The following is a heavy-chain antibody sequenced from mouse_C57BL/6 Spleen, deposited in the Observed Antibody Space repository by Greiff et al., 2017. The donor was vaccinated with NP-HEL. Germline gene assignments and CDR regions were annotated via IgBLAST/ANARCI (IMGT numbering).Heavy chain of an antibody. Sequence: QVQLQQSGAELVRPGSSVKLSCKASGYTFTSYWMHWVKQRPIQGLEWIGNIDPSDSESHYNQKFKDKATLTVDKSSSTAYMQLSSLTSEDSAVYYCARGTAKGYFDVWGTGTTVTVSS. CDR2: IDPSDSES. D-gene: IGHD3-3*01. CDR1: GYTFTSYW. J-gene: IGHJ1*03. V-gene: IGHV1-52*01. CDR3: ARGTAKGYFDV.